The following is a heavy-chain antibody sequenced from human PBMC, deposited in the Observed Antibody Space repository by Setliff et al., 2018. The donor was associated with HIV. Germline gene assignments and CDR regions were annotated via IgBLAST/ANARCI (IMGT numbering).Heavy chain of an antibody. CDR3: ARGYRWLNWFFDL. CDR2: ISSSGSTI. Sequence: PGGSLRLSCAASGFTFSSYEMNWVRQAPGEGLEWVSYISSSGSTIYYADSVKGRFTISRDNAKNSLYLQMNSLRAEDTAVYYCARGYRWLNWFFDLWGRGTLVTVSS. CDR1: GFTFSSYE. V-gene: IGHV3-48*03. D-gene: IGHD5-12*01. J-gene: IGHJ2*01.